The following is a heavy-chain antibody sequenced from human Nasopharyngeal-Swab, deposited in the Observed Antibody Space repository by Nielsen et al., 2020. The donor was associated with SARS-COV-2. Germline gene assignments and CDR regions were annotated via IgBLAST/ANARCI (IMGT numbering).Heavy chain of an antibody. CDR1: GGPNSSYY. CDR2: IYYSGST. CDR3: ARIAGTTGVTYYGMDV. Sequence: LRRSGTGPGGPNSSYYWSWIRQAPGKGLEWIGYIYYSGSTNYNPSLNRRVTISVDTSKNQFSLNLSSVSAADTAVYYCARIAGTTGVTYYGMDVWGQGTTVTVSS. D-gene: IGHD1-1*01. V-gene: IGHV4-59*12. J-gene: IGHJ6*02.